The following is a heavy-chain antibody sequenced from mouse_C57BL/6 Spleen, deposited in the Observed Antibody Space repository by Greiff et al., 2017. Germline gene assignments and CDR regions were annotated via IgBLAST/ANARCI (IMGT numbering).Heavy chain of an antibody. CDR2: IWSGGST. J-gene: IGHJ1*03. D-gene: IGHD2-4*01. V-gene: IGHV2-2*01. CDR3: ARNLDDYDEGWYFDV. Sequence: QVQLKESGPGLVQPSQSLSITCTVSGFSLTSYGVHWVRQSPGKGLEWLGVIWSGGSTDYNAAFISRLSISKDNSKSQVFFKMNSLQADDTAIYYCARNLDDYDEGWYFDVWGTGTTVTVSS. CDR1: GFSLTSYG.